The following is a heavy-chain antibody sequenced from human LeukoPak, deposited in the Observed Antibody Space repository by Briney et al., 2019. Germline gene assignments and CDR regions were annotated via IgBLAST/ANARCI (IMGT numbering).Heavy chain of an antibody. V-gene: IGHV4-34*01. J-gene: IGHJ6*03. CDR3: ARLGSVGYYNYQYMDI. CDR1: GGSFSGYY. Sequence: SETLSLTCAVYGGSFSGYYWSWIRQPPGRGLEWIGEINDIGNTNYDPSLRSRVTISVDTSKNQFSLSLTSATAADTAVYFCARLGSVGYYNYQYMDIWGNGTTVTVSS. CDR2: INDIGNT. D-gene: IGHD3-10*01.